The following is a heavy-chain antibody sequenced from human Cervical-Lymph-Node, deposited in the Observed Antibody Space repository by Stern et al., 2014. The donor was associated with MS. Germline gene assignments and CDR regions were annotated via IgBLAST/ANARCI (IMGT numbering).Heavy chain of an antibody. CDR2: IIPIFGAA. V-gene: IGHV1-69*01. J-gene: IGHJ4*02. CDR3: ARAPYYYGSGSYYRGLDY. CDR1: GGPFSSYA. Sequence: QVQLVQSGAEVKKPGPSVKVSCKASGGPFSSYAISWVRQPHGQGLEWMGGIIPIFGAATYAQKFQGSLTMTAHESTSTAYMALSSLRSEDTAVFYCARAPYYYGSGSYYRGLDYWGQGTLVTVSS. D-gene: IGHD3-10*01.